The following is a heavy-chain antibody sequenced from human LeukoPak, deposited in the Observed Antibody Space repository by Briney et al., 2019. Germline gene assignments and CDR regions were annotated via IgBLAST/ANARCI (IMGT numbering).Heavy chain of an antibody. J-gene: IGHJ4*02. Sequence: SEALSLTCTVSGGSIRSYYWSWIRQPPGKGLEWIGHIFYSGNTNYNPSLESRVTISVDMSTNQISLNLTSVTAADTALYYCARRSRGLYYFEYWGQGTLVTVSS. V-gene: IGHV4-59*01. CDR1: GGSIRSYY. CDR2: IFYSGNT. D-gene: IGHD3-10*01. CDR3: ARRSRGLYYFEY.